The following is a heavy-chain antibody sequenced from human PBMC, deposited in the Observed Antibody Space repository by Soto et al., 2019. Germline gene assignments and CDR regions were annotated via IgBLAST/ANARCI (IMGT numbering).Heavy chain of an antibody. J-gene: IGHJ6*02. CDR2: ISAYNGNT. V-gene: IGHV1-18*04. D-gene: IGHD3-16*01. CDR3: ARGGPGNYYYYYGMDV. Sequence: SVKVSFRASRYTFPSYGISWVRQAPGQGLEWMGWISAYNGNTNYAQKLQGRVTMTTDTSTSTAYMELRSLRSDDTAVYYCARGGPGNYYYYYGMDVWGQGTTVTVSS. CDR1: RYTFPSYG.